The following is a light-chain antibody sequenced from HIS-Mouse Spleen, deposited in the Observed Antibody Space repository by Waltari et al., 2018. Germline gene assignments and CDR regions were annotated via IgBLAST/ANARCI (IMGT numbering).Light chain of an antibody. V-gene: IGLV2-8*01. CDR3: SSYAGSNNSLYV. CDR1: SRDVGGYNY. CDR2: EVS. J-gene: IGLJ1*01. Sequence: QSALTQPPSASGSPGQSVPISCTGTSRDVGGYNYVSWYQQHPGKAPKLMIYEVSKRPSGVPDRFSGSKSGNTASLTVSGLQAEDEADYYCSSYAGSNNSLYVFGTGTKVTVL.